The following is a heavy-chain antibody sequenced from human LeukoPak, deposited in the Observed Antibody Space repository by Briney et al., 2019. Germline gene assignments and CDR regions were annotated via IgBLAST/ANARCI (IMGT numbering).Heavy chain of an antibody. J-gene: IGHJ4*02. D-gene: IGHD2-21*02. V-gene: IGHV4-30-2*01. CDR1: GVSMGSGGYS. CDR3: VSAYCGGDCYPSLLTN. Sequence: SETLSLTCAVSGVSMGSGGYSWSWVRQPPGKGLEWIGSIYNSGSSYYNPSLKSRVSIPMDRSKNQFSLRLTSLTAADTAVYYCVSAYCGGDCYPSLLTNWGQGILVTVSS. CDR2: IYNSGSS.